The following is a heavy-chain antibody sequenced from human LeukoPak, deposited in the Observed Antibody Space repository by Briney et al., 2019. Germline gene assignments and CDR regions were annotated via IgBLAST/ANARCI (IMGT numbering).Heavy chain of an antibody. Sequence: GTSLRLSCAVSGFIFADYNMDWVRQAPGKGPEWIARSGNRGSRYTTQYAASVKGRFTISRDDSKNTLYLQMNSLKNEDTAIYFCARGRDSFDYWGQGILISVSS. CDR3: ARGRDSFDY. CDR1: GFIFADYN. J-gene: IGHJ4*02. V-gene: IGHV3-72*01. CDR2: SGNRGSRYTT.